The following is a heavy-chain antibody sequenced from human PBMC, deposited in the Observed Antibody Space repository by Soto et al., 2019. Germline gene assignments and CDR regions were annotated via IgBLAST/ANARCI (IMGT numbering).Heavy chain of an antibody. CDR2: IYPGDSDT. J-gene: IGHJ4*02. Sequence: GESLKISCKGSGYSFSSYWIAWVRQMPGKGLEWMGLIYPGDSDTRYSPSFRGQVTISADKSLRTAYLQWSSLKASDTAIYYCARLTDQFCSSTSCYLVWGQGTLVTVSS. V-gene: IGHV5-51*01. CDR3: ARLTDQFCSSTSCYLV. D-gene: IGHD2-2*01. CDR1: GYSFSSYW.